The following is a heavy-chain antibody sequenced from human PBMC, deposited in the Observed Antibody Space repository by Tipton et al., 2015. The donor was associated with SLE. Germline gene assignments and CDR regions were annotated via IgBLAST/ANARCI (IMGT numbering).Heavy chain of an antibody. CDR2: ISYEGSNK. CDR1: GFTFSSYA. Sequence: SLRLSCAASGFTFSSYAMHWVRQAPGKGLEWVAVISYEGSNKYYADSVKGRFTISRDNSKNTLYLQMNSLRAEDTAVYYCARSLIPILLPFDSWCQGSLVTVSS. D-gene: IGHD3-22*01. V-gene: IGHV3-30*04. CDR3: ARSLIPILLPFDS. J-gene: IGHJ4*02.